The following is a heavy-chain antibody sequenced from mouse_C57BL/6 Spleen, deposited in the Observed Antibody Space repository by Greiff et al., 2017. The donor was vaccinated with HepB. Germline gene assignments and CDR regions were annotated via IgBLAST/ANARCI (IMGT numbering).Heavy chain of an antibody. CDR2: IDPSDSYT. Sequence: QVQLQQPGAELVKPGASVKLSCKASGYTFTSYWMQWVKQRPGQGLEWIGEIDPSDSYTNYNQKFKGKATLTVDTSSSTAYMQLSSLTSEDSAVYYCARTYGSRPRFAYRGQGTLVTVSA. CDR3: ARTYGSRPRFAY. J-gene: IGHJ3*01. D-gene: IGHD1-1*01. V-gene: IGHV1-50*01. CDR1: GYTFTSYW.